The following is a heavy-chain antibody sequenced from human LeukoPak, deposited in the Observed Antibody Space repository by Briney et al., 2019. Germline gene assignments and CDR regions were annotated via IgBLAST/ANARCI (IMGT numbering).Heavy chain of an antibody. V-gene: IGHV3-20*01. CDR2: INWNGGST. CDR3: ARDDDGGNGGWFDP. Sequence: PGGSLRLSCAASGFTFDDYGMSWVRQAPGKGLEWVSGINWNGGSTGYADSVKGRFTISRDNAKNSLYLQMNSLRAEDTALYHCARDDDGGNGGWFDPWGQGTLVTVSS. CDR1: GFTFDDYG. D-gene: IGHD4-23*01. J-gene: IGHJ5*02.